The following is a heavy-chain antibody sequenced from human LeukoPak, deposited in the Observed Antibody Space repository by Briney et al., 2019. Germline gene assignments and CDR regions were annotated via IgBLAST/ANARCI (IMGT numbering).Heavy chain of an antibody. CDR3: ARLVVPAAMSYYYGMDV. CDR2: IYYSGST. J-gene: IGHJ6*02. CDR1: CGSISSHY. D-gene: IGHD2-2*01. V-gene: IGHV4-59*08. Sequence: PSETLSLTCNVSCGSISSHYWSWIRQPPGKGLEWIGYIYYSGSTNYNPSLKSRVTISVDTSKNQFSLKLSSVTAADTAVYYCARLVVPAAMSYYYGMDVWGQGTTVTVSS.